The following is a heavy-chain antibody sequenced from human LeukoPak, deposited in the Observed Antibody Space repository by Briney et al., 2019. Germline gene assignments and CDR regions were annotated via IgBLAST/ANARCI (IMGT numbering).Heavy chain of an antibody. CDR2: IYHSGST. V-gene: IGHV4-38-2*02. CDR3: ARWNYDILTGYRYFDY. CDR1: GYSISSGYY. J-gene: IGHJ4*02. Sequence: SETLSLTCTVSGYSISSGYYWGWIRQPPGKGLEWIGTIYHSGSTYYNPSLKSRVSISVDTSKNQFSLEVNSLTAADTAVYYCARWNYDILTGYRYFDYWGQGTLVTVSS. D-gene: IGHD3-9*01.